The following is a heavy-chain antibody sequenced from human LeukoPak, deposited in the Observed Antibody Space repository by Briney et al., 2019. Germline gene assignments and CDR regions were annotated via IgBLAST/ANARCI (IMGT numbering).Heavy chain of an antibody. CDR1: GASIRANHHY. J-gene: IGHJ5*02. D-gene: IGHD3-22*01. V-gene: IGHV4-39*01. CDR3: ARIIRTAGYYSNPKSGSFDL. Sequence: SETLSLICTVSGASIRANHHYWAWVRQPPGKGLEWIGTIFSSGTAYYNPSLRTRVSISVDTSKNEFSLRLSAVTAADTGLYYCARIIRTAGYYSNPKSGSFDLWGQGILVTVSS. CDR2: IFSSGTA.